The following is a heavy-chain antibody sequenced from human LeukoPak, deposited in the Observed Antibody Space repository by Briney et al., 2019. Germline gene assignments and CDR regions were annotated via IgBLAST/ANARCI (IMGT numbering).Heavy chain of an antibody. Sequence: GGSLRLSCAASGFTFSSYAMSWVRQAPGKGLEWVSAISGSGGSTYYADSVKGRFTISRDNSKNTLYLQMNSPRAEDTAVYYCAKAANQLLVYYYYMDVWGKGTTVTVSS. CDR2: ISGSGGST. D-gene: IGHD2-2*01. CDR1: GFTFSSYA. CDR3: AKAANQLLVYYYYMDV. V-gene: IGHV3-23*01. J-gene: IGHJ6*03.